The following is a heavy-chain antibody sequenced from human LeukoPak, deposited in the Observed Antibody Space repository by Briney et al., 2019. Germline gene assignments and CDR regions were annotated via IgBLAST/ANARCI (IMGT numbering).Heavy chain of an antibody. CDR3: ARGTSSSDYSRLYYFDY. J-gene: IGHJ4*02. CDR2: ISSGTSTI. CDR1: GFTFSSYA. Sequence: GGSLRLSCAASGFTFSSYAMSWVRQAPGKGLEWVSYISSGTSTIYYADSVKGRFTISRDNAMNSLSLQMNSLRAEDTAVYYCARGTSSSDYSRLYYFDYWGQGTLVTVSS. V-gene: IGHV3-48*01. D-gene: IGHD3-22*01.